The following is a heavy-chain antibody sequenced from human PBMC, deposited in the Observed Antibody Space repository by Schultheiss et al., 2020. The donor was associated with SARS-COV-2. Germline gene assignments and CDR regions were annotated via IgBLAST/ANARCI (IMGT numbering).Heavy chain of an antibody. J-gene: IGHJ4*02. D-gene: IGHD2-15*01. Sequence: GGSLRLSCAASEFNFTHYPMNWVRQAPGKGLEWLTLISYDGTKKYYADSVKGRFTISRDNSKSTLYLQMNSLRAEDTALYYCARVRGGGDFDYWGQGTLVTVSS. V-gene: IGHV3-30*04. CDR2: ISYDGTKK. CDR3: ARVRGGGDFDY. CDR1: EFNFTHYP.